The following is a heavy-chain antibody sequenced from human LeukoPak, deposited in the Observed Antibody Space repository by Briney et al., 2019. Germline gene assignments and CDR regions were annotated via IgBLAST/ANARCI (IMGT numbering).Heavy chain of an antibody. J-gene: IGHJ6*02. Sequence: PGGSLRLSCAASGFTFSDYYVNWIRQAPGKGLEWVSFISSSGTTILYADSVKGRFTISRDNAKNSLFLQMNSLRAEDTAVYYCVSHGDYDYGMDVWGQGTTVTVSS. CDR2: ISSSGTTI. CDR1: GFTFSDYY. CDR3: VSHGDYDYGMDV. V-gene: IGHV3-11*04. D-gene: IGHD4-17*01.